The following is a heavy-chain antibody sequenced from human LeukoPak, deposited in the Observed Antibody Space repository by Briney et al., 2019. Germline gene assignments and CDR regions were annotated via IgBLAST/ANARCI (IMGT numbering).Heavy chain of an antibody. D-gene: IGHD3-10*01. CDR2: IYHSGST. J-gene: IGHJ6*04. CDR3: ARGNYYGAGSYYTPTYYYYGMDV. CDR1: GGSISSSNW. Sequence: SETLSLTCAVSGGSISSSNWWSWVRQPPGKGLEWIGEIYHSGSTNYNPSLKSRVTISVDTSKNQFSLKLSSVTAADTAVYYCARGNYYGAGSYYTPTYYYYGMDVWGKGTTVTVSS. V-gene: IGHV4-4*02.